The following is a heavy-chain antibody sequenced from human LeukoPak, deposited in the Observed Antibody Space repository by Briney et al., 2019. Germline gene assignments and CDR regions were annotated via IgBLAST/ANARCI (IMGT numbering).Heavy chain of an antibody. CDR3: ARVSSSSRQSSYYYYYGMDV. V-gene: IGHV1-2*02. CDR2: INPNSGVT. CDR1: GYTFTGYY. J-gene: IGHJ6*01. Sequence: GASLKVSCKASGYTFTGYYMHWVRQAPGQGLERMGWINPNSGVTNYAQKFQGRGTMTRDPSISTAYMELSRLRAGDTAVYYCARVSSSSRQSSYYYYYGMDVWGKGNKVTVSS. D-gene: IGHD6-6*01.